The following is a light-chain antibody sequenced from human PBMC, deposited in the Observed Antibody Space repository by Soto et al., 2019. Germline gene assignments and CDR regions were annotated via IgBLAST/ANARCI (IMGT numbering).Light chain of an antibody. CDR1: TIDVNY. Sequence: QSALTQPPSASGSRGQSVTLSCTGTTIDVNYVSWFQQHPGKAPKLIIYEVSKRPSGVPDRFSGSKSGNTASLTVSGLQADDETDYYCSSYAGSDIWVFGGGTKLTVL. CDR2: EVS. V-gene: IGLV2-8*01. CDR3: SSYAGSDIWV. J-gene: IGLJ3*02.